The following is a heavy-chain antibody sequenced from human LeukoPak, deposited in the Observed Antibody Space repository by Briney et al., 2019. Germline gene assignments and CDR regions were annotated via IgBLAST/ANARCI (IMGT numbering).Heavy chain of an antibody. CDR3: AGHGALGYYDSSGYYGSDYYYYMDV. CDR2: IYYSGST. J-gene: IGHJ6*03. V-gene: IGHV4-39*01. Sequence: KPSETLSLTCTVSGGSISSSSYYWGWIRQPPGKGLEWIGSIYYSGSTYYNPSLKSRVTISVDTSKNQFSLKLSSVTAADTAVYYCAGHGALGYYDSSGYYGSDYYYYMDVWGKGTTVTVSS. D-gene: IGHD3-22*01. CDR1: GGSISSSSYY.